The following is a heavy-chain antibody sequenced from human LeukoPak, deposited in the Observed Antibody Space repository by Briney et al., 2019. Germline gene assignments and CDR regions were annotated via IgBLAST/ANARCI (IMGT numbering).Heavy chain of an antibody. Sequence: GGSLRLSCAASGFTFSSYSMNWVRQAPGKGLEWVSSISSSSSYIYYADSVKGRFTISRDNAKNSLYLQMNSLRAEETAVYYCARERRTVTDFDYWGREPWSPSPQ. CDR1: GFTFSSYS. CDR3: ARERRTVTDFDY. V-gene: IGHV3-21*01. J-gene: IGHJ4*02. CDR2: ISSSSSYI. D-gene: IGHD4-17*01.